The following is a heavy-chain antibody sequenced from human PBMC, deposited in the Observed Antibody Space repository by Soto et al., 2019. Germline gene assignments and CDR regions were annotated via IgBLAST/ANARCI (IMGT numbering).Heavy chain of an antibody. CDR1: GGTFTNYV. CDR2: PIPIFGAA. J-gene: IGHJ5*02. V-gene: IGHV1-69*01. Sequence: QVQLVQSGAEERKPGSSVKVSCKISGGTFTNYVRSWLRQAPGQGLEWMGGPIPIFGAANLAQKFQGRVTITADESTSTDNMALSRLTFEDTAVYYWARGRSSPNFDPWGQRTLVTVS. D-gene: IGHD6-6*01. CDR3: ARGRSSPNFDP.